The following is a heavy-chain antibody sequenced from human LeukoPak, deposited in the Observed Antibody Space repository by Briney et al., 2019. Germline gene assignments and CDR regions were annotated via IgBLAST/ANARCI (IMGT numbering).Heavy chain of an antibody. J-gene: IGHJ4*02. CDR3: ARDSSGYYYGGRYDY. D-gene: IGHD3-22*01. CDR1: GYSISSGYY. V-gene: IGHV4-38-2*02. Sequence: SETLSLTCTVSGYSISSGYYWGWIRQPPGKGLEWIGSIYYSGSTYYNPSLKSRVTISVDTSKNQFSLKLSSVTAADTAVYYCARDSSGYYYGGRYDYWGQGTLVTVSS. CDR2: IYYSGST.